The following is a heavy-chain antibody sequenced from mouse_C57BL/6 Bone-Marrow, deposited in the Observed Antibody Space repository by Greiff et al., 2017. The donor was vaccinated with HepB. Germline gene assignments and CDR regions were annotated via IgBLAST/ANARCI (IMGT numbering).Heavy chain of an antibody. CDR1: GYTFTSYW. Sequence: QVQLQQPGAELVKPGASVKLSCKASGYTFTSYWMQWVNQRPEPGLEWIGEIDPSDSYTNYNQKFKGKATLTVDTSSSTAYMQLSSLTSEDSAVYYCARGSSGYNYAMDYWGQGTSVTVSS. J-gene: IGHJ4*01. CDR2: IDPSDSYT. CDR3: ARGSSGYNYAMDY. D-gene: IGHD3-2*02. V-gene: IGHV1-50*01.